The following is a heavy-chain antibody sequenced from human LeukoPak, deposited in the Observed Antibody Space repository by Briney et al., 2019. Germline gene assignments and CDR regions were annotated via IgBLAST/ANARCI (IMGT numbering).Heavy chain of an antibody. CDR1: GYTFSGYY. J-gene: IGHJ4*02. D-gene: IGHD4-17*01. CDR3: ARGKVDGDDFDY. V-gene: IGHV1-2*02. CDR2: ISPNRDDT. Sequence: ASVKVSCKASGYTFSGYYMHWVRQAPGQGLEWMGWISPNRDDTNYAQKFQGRVTMTRDTSIGTAYMELSSLRSDDTAVYYRARGKVDGDDFDYWGQGTLVTVSS.